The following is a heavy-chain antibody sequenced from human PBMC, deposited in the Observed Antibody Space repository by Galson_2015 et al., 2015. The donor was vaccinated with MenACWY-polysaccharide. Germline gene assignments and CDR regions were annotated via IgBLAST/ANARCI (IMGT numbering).Heavy chain of an antibody. V-gene: IGHV3-23*01. D-gene: IGHD3-3*01. CDR3: AKDSTDFWSVAGRFDH. J-gene: IGHJ5*02. CDR2: IRSSGTNT. Sequence: SLRLSCAASGFTFTSYAMGWVRQAPGKGLEWVSAIRSSGTNTYYADSAKGRFTISRDNSKNTLYLQMNSLRAEDTAVYYCAKDSTDFWSVAGRFDHWGQGTLVTVSS. CDR1: GFTFTSYA.